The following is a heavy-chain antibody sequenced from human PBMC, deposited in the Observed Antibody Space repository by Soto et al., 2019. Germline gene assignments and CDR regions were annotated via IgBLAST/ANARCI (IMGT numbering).Heavy chain of an antibody. CDR1: GFSLSTIGVG. CDR2: IYWDDDK. D-gene: IGHD2-21*02. V-gene: IGHV2-5*02. Sequence: QITLKESGPTLVKPTQTLTLTCTFSGFSLSTIGVGVGWIRQPPGKALEWLALIYWDDDKRYSPSLKSRLTLTNDTSKNQVVLTKTNMDPVDTATYYCVQSRCGGDCLQSYSSHSYYGLDVWGQGTTVTVS. CDR3: VQSRCGGDCLQSYSSHSYYGLDV. J-gene: IGHJ6*02.